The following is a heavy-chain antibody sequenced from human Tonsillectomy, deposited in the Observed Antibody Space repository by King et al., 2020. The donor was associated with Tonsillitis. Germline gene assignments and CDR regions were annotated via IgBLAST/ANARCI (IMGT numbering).Heavy chain of an antibody. CDR2: FDPEDGET. Sequence: VQLVQSGAELKKPGASVKVSCKVSGYTLTELSLHWVRQAPGNGLEWMGGFDPEDGETIYAQKFQGRVTMTEDTSTDTAYMALSSLTSEDTAVYYCTTPAAWRESSSWQSWGQGTLVTVSS. D-gene: IGHD6-6*01. J-gene: IGHJ4*02. V-gene: IGHV1-24*01. CDR3: TTPAAWRESSSWQS. CDR1: GYTLTELS.